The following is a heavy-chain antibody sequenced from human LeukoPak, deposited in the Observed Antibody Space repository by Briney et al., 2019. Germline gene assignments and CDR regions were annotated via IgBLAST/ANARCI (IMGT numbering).Heavy chain of an antibody. CDR3: AKGALWSGYYYFDY. V-gene: IGHV3-23*01. D-gene: IGHD3-3*01. CDR1: GFTFSSYA. Sequence: GGSLRLSCAASGFTFSSYAISWVRQAPGKGLEWVSGIVGSGGSTYSADSVKGRFTISRDNSKNTLYLQMNSLRAEDTAVYYCAKGALWSGYYYFDYWGQGTLVTVSS. J-gene: IGHJ4*02. CDR2: IVGSGGST.